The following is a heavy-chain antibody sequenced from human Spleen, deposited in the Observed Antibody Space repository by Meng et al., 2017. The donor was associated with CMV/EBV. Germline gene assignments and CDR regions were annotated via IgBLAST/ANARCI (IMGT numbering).Heavy chain of an antibody. J-gene: IGHJ4*02. CDR2: IHHSGSA. CDR1: GGSMSSGNYY. Sequence: QLQESGPGLVEPSQTLSLTCTVSGGSMSSGNYYWSWIRQPPGKGLEWIGYIHHSGSAYYNPSLKSQVSISVDTSKNQFSLNLNSMTAADTAVYYCASFDHIPRRNYFDYWGQGTLVTVSS. D-gene: IGHD2-21*01. CDR3: ASFDHIPRRNYFDY. V-gene: IGHV4-30-4*01.